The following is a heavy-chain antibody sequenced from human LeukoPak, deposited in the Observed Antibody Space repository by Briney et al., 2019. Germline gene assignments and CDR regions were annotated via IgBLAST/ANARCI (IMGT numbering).Heavy chain of an antibody. CDR2: VNPNSGDT. Sequence: ASVKVSCKVSGYTLTELSMHWVRQAPGKGLEWTGWVNPNSGDTDYAQKFQDRVIMTRDTSINTAYIELSSLRSDDTAMYYCARGRRILWRDPNAGDFFDYWGQGTLSSSPQ. CDR1: GYTLTELS. CDR3: ARGRRILWRDPNAGDFFDY. V-gene: IGHV1-2*02. J-gene: IGHJ4*02. D-gene: IGHD2/OR15-2a*01.